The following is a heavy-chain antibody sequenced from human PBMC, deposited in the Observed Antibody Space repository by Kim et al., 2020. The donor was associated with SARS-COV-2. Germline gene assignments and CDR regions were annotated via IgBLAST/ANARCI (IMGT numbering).Heavy chain of an antibody. CDR1: GFTFGDYA. D-gene: IGHD5-18*01. Sequence: GGSLRLSCTASGFTFGDYAMSWFRQAPGKGLEWVGFIRSKAYGGTTEYAASVKGRFTISRDDSKSIAYLQMNSLKTEDTAVYYCTRRGRGYSYGLSDYWGQGTLVTVSS. CDR3: TRRGRGYSYGLSDY. CDR2: IRSKAYGGTT. J-gene: IGHJ4*02. V-gene: IGHV3-49*03.